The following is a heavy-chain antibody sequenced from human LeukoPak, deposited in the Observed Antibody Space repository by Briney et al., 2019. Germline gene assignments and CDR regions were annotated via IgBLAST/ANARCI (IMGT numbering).Heavy chain of an antibody. Sequence: GGSLRLSCAASGFSFDDYDMSWVRQAPGKGLEWVSGINWNGGSTGYADSVKGRFTISRDNAKNSLYLQMNSLRAEDTAVYYCASNWGSTGGFDYWGQGTLVTVSS. CDR3: ASNWGSTGGFDY. J-gene: IGHJ4*02. CDR1: GFSFDDYD. CDR2: INWNGGST. D-gene: IGHD7-27*01. V-gene: IGHV3-20*04.